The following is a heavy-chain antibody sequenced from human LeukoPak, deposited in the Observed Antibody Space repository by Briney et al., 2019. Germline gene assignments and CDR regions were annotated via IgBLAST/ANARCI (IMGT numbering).Heavy chain of an antibody. Sequence: SETLSLTCAVYGGSFSGYYWSWIRQPPGKGLEWIGEINHSGSTNYNPSLKSRVTISVDTSKNQFSLKLSSVTAADTAVYYCASTDSSGWAYWGQGTLVTVSS. D-gene: IGHD6-19*01. CDR1: GGSFSGYY. J-gene: IGHJ4*02. V-gene: IGHV4-34*01. CDR3: ASTDSSGWAY. CDR2: INHSGST.